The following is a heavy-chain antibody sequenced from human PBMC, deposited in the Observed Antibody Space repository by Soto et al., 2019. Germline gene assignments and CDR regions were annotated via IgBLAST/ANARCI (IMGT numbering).Heavy chain of an antibody. J-gene: IGHJ4*02. D-gene: IGHD5-12*01. Sequence: QVQLVQSGAEVKKPGSSVKVSCKASGGTFSSYAINWVRQAPGQGLEWMGGIIPGFGAANYAQKFQGRVTITAAESTSPAYMDLSSLRSEDPAVYSCASRSEDRDGYNFDYWGQGTLVTVSS. CDR1: GGTFSSYA. CDR2: IIPGFGAA. V-gene: IGHV1-69*12. CDR3: ASRSEDRDGYNFDY.